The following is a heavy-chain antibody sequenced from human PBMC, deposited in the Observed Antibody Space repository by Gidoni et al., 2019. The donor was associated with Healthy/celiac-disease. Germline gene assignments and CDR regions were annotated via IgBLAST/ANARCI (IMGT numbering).Heavy chain of an antibody. CDR2: INPNSGGT. V-gene: IGHV1-2*04. J-gene: IGHJ4*02. D-gene: IGHD3-10*01. CDR3: ARGSGKYYGSGSYRDYFDY. Sequence: QVQLVQSGAEVKKPGASVKVSCKASGYTFTGYYMHWVRQAPGQGLEWMGWINPNSGGTNYAQKFQGWVTMTRDTSISTAYMELSRLRSDDTAVYYCARGSGKYYGSGSYRDYFDYWGQGTLVTVSS. CDR1: GYTFTGYY.